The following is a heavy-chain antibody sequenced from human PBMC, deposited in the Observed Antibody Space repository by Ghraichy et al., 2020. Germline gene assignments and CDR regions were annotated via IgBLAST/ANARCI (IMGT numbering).Heavy chain of an antibody. J-gene: IGHJ4*02. Sequence: SETLSLTCTVSGGSITSDTNYWGWIRQSPEKGLEWLGTIYYSGSAYYNPSLRSRVTISIDTSKKQFSLKLTSVTAADTAVYYCARTRSNCRGGECYFDSFRHWGQGTLVTVSS. CDR2: IYYSGSA. D-gene: IGHD2-21*01. CDR1: GGSITSDTNY. V-gene: IGHV4-39*01. CDR3: ARTRSNCRGGECYFDSFRH.